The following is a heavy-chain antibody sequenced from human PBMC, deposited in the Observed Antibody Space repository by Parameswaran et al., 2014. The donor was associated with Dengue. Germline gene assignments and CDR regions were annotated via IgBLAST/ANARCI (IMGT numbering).Heavy chain of an antibody. D-gene: IGHD3-22*01. CDR2: FYYSGST. J-gene: IGHJ3*02. CDR3: ARGLVVVITGGFDI. V-gene: IGHV4-39*01. Sequence: VRQMPGKGLEWIGSFYYSGSTYYNPSLKSRITISVDTSKNQFSLRLRSVTAADTAVYYCARGLVVVITGGFDIWGQGTMVTVSS.